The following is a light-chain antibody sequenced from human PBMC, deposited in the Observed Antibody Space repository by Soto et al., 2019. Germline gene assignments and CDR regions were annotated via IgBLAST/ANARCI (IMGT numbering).Light chain of an antibody. CDR2: LGS. CDR3: MQALQTPSP. V-gene: IGKV2-28*01. CDR1: QSLLHSNGYNY. Sequence: DIVMTQSPLSLPVTPGEPASISCRSSQSLLHSNGYNYSDWYLQKPGQSPQLLIYLGSNRAAGVPDRFSGRGSGTDCTLNISRGEAEAGGVYYCMQALQTPSPFVPGTKVDIK. J-gene: IGKJ3*01.